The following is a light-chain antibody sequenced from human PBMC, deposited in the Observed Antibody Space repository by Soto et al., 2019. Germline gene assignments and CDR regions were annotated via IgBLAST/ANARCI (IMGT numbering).Light chain of an antibody. CDR3: QQSFSAPLT. CDR2: TAS. CDR1: QNIKKY. Sequence: DIQMTQSPSSLSASVGDRVTITCGASQNIKKYLNWYQQQPGKAPKLLIYTASSLQVGFPSRFSGSGSGTDFTLIISSLQPADSATYYCQQSFSAPLTFGGGTKVEIK. V-gene: IGKV1-39*01. J-gene: IGKJ4*01.